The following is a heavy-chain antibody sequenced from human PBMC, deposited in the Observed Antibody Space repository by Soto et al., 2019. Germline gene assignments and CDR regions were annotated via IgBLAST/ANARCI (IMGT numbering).Heavy chain of an antibody. CDR3: AGDRGSSSFWDWFDP. J-gene: IGHJ5*02. D-gene: IGHD6-6*01. CDR2: ISSSSSYI. V-gene: IGHV3-21*01. Sequence: PGGSLRLSCAASGFTFSSYSMNWVRQAPGKGLEWVSSISSSSSYIYYADSVKGRFTISRDNAKNSLYLQMNSLRAEDTAVYYCAGDRGSSSFWDWFDPWGKGTLVTVSS. CDR1: GFTFSSYS.